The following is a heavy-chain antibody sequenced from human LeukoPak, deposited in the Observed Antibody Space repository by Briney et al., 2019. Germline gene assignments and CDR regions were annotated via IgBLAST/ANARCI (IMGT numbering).Heavy chain of an antibody. CDR2: FYYSGST. J-gene: IGHJ6*02. V-gene: IGHV4-59*01. CDR3: ARGDTYYDILIAYVYYYGKDV. Sequence: MTSETLSLTCTVSGGSICGYYWSWIRQPPGRGLEWIGYFYYSGSTNYNPSLKSRVTISVDTSKNQFSLKLSSVTAADTAVYYCARGDTYYDILIAYVYYYGKDVWGQGTTVTVSS. CDR1: GGSICGYY. D-gene: IGHD3-9*01.